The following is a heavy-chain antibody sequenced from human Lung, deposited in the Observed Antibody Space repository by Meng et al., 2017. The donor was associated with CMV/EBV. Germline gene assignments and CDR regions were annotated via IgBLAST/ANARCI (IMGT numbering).Heavy chain of an antibody. CDR3: ARDRSSDWFDP. CDR1: GGPISSGAYF. J-gene: IGHJ5*02. Sequence: CTVSGGPISSGAYFWSWIRQHPGKGLEWIGYIYYSGSTYYNPSLKSRVTISVDTSKNQFSLKLSSVTAADTAVYYCARDRSSDWFDPWGQGTLVTVSS. CDR2: IYYSGST. D-gene: IGHD3-10*01. V-gene: IGHV4-31*03.